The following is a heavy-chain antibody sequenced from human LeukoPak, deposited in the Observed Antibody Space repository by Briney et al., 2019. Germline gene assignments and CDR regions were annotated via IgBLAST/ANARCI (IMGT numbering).Heavy chain of an antibody. CDR2: IKQDGSEK. J-gene: IGHJ3*02. CDR1: GFTFSSYW. V-gene: IGHV3-7*03. Sequence: GRSLRLSCAASGFTFSSYWMSWVRQAPGKGLEWVANIKQDGSEKYYVDSVKGRFTISRDNAKNSLYLQMNSLRAEDTAVYYCARDQHCSGGSCYSRAFDIWGQGTMVTVSS. CDR3: ARDQHCSGGSCYSRAFDI. D-gene: IGHD2-15*01.